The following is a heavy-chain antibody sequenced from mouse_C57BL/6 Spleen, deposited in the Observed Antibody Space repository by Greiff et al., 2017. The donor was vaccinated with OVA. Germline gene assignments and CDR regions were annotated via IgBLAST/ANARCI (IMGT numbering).Heavy chain of an antibody. Sequence: DVKLQESGPGLVKPSQSLSLTCSVTGYSITSGYYWNWIRQFPGNKLEWMGYISYDGSNNYNPSLKNRISITRDTSKNQFFLKLNSVTTEDTATYYCATKSSYYSNSYFDYWGQGTTLTVSS. CDR3: ATKSSYYSNSYFDY. V-gene: IGHV3-6*01. CDR2: ISYDGSN. J-gene: IGHJ2*01. D-gene: IGHD2-5*01. CDR1: GYSITSGYY.